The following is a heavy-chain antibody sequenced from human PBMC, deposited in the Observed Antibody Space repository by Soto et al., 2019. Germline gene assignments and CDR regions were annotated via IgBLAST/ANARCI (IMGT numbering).Heavy chain of an antibody. Sequence: QLQLQESGPGLVKPSETLSLTCTVSGGSISSSSYYWGWIRQPPGKGLEWIGSIYYSGSTYYNPSLKSRVTISVDTSKNQFSLKLSSVTAADTAVYYCARRYSGSYYGYDAFDIWGQGTMVTVSS. CDR1: GGSISSSSYY. D-gene: IGHD1-26*01. CDR3: ARRYSGSYYGYDAFDI. CDR2: IYYSGST. J-gene: IGHJ3*02. V-gene: IGHV4-39*01.